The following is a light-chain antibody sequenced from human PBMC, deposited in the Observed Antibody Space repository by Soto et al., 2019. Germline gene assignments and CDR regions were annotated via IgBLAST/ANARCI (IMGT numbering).Light chain of an antibody. CDR2: DVT. J-gene: IGLJ1*01. CDR3: CSYAGSYTYV. CDR1: SSDVGGYNY. V-gene: IGLV2-11*01. Sequence: QSALTQPRSVSGSPGQSVTLSCTGTSSDVGGYNYVSWYQHHPGKAPKLMIYDVTKRPSGVRDRFSASKSGNTASLTISGLQAEDEADYYCCSYAGSYTYVFGTGTKLTVL.